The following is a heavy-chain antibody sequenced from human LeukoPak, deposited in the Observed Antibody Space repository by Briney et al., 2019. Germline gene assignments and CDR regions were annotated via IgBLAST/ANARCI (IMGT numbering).Heavy chain of an antibody. CDR3: ARVPVTANWFDP. CDR1: GGPLSGYY. Sequence: PSETLSLTCAVHGGPLSGYYWSWIRQPPGKGLEWIGEINLGGSSSYNPSLKNRVTMSVDTSKNQFSLKVKSVTAADTAVYYCARVPVTANWFDPWGQGTLVTVSS. V-gene: IGHV4-34*01. D-gene: IGHD4-11*01. J-gene: IGHJ5*02. CDR2: INLGGSS.